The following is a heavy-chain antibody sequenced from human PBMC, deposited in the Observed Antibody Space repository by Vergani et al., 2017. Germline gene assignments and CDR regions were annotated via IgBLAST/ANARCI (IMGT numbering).Heavy chain of an antibody. D-gene: IGHD2-2*01. Sequence: QVQLVQSGAEGTKPGSSVKVSCKASGGTFSSYDISWVRQAPGQGLEWMGRIIPILGIANYAQKFQGRVTITADNYTSTAYMELSSLRSEDTAVYYCARDRIGVVPAASYYDYYMDVWGKGTTVTVSS. CDR1: GGTFSSYD. CDR3: ARDRIGVVPAASYYDYYMDV. V-gene: IGHV1-69*04. J-gene: IGHJ6*03. CDR2: IIPILGIA.